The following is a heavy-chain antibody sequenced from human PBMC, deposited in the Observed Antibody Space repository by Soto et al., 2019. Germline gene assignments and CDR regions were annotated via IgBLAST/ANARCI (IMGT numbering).Heavy chain of an antibody. CDR3: ARDLTPAPTFSSWYPHAFFDY. Sequence: QVQLVQSGAEVKKPGASVKVSCKASGYTFTSYGISWVRQAPGQGLEWMGWISAYNGNTNYAQKLQGRVTMTTDTSTSTAYMELRSLRSDDTAVYYCARDLTPAPTFSSWYPHAFFDYWGQGTLVTVSS. CDR1: GYTFTSYG. CDR2: ISAYNGNT. D-gene: IGHD6-13*01. J-gene: IGHJ4*02. V-gene: IGHV1-18*01.